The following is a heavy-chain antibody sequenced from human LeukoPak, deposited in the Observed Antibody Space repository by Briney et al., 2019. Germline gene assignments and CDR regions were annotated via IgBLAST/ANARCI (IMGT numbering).Heavy chain of an antibody. J-gene: IGHJ4*02. Sequence: PRGSLRLSCAASGFTFSSYAMHWVRQAPGKGLEYVSAISSNGGSTYYANSVKGRFTISRDNSKNTLYLQMGSLRAEDMAVYYCARTKFYYYGSGPLDYWGQGTLVTVSS. V-gene: IGHV3-64*01. D-gene: IGHD3-10*01. CDR2: ISSNGGST. CDR1: GFTFSSYA. CDR3: ARTKFYYYGSGPLDY.